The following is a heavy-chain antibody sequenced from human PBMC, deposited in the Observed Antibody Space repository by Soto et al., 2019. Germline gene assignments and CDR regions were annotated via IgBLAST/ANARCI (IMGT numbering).Heavy chain of an antibody. CDR2: IYYSGST. D-gene: IGHD2-2*01. Sequence: QLQLQESGPGLVKPSETLSLTCTVSGGSISSSSYYWGWIRQPPGKGLEWIGSIYYSGSTYYNPALKSRVTISVDTSKNQFSLKLSSVTAADTAVYYCARRTLRRYCSSTSCYRNYYGMDVWGQGTTVTVSS. CDR1: GGSISSSSYY. CDR3: ARRTLRRYCSSTSCYRNYYGMDV. V-gene: IGHV4-39*01. J-gene: IGHJ6*02.